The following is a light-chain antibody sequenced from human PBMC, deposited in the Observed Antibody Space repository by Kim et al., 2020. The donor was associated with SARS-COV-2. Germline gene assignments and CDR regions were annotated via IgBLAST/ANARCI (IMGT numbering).Light chain of an antibody. CDR3: QAWDSSTWV. J-gene: IGLJ3*02. V-gene: IGLV3-1*01. CDR1: KLGDKY. CDR2: QDS. Sequence: VSPGQTASITCSGDKLGDKYACWYQQKPGQSPVLVIYQDSKRPSGIPERFSGSNSGNTATLTISGTQAMDEADYYCQAWDSSTWVFGGGTKLSVL.